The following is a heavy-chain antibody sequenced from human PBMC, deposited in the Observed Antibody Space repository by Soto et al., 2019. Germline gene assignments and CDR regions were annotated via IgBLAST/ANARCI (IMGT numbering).Heavy chain of an antibody. CDR3: ARDGGRHSGGIDY. Sequence: QVQLVQSGAEVKKPGSSVKVSCKASGGTFSSYSINWVRQAPGQGLGWMGEIIPIFGTANYAQKFQGSVTITADESTSTAYMELSSLRSEDTAVYYCARDGGRHSGGIDYLCQGTLVTVSS. J-gene: IGHJ4*02. D-gene: IGHD1-26*01. V-gene: IGHV1-69*01. CDR1: GGTFSSYS. CDR2: IIPIFGTA.